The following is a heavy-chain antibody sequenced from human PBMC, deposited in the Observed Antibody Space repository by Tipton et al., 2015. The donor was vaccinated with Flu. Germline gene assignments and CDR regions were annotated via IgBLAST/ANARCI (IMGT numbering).Heavy chain of an antibody. J-gene: IGHJ5*02. CDR1: GGSFSGYY. D-gene: IGHD1-26*01. CDR2: INHSGST. V-gene: IGHV4-34*01. CDR3: ATGGALYKNWFDP. Sequence: TLSLTCAVYGGSFSGYYWSWIRQPPGKGLEWIGEINHSGSTNYNPSLKSRVTISVDTSKNQFSLKLSSVTAADTAVYYCATGGALYKNWFDPWGQGTLVTVSS.